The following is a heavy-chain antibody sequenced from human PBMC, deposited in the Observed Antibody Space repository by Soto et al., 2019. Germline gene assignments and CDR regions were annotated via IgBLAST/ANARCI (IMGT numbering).Heavy chain of an antibody. CDR3: ARDAIACSGGSCYDEYFQH. CDR2: INSDGSST. V-gene: IGHV3-74*01. CDR1: GFTFSSYW. D-gene: IGHD2-15*01. J-gene: IGHJ1*01. Sequence: EVQLVESGGGLVQPGGSLRLSCAASGFTFSSYWMHWVRQAPGKGLVWVSRINSDGSSTSYADSVKGRFTISRDNAKNTLYLQMNSLRAEVTAVYYCARDAIACSGGSCYDEYFQHWGQGTLVTVSS.